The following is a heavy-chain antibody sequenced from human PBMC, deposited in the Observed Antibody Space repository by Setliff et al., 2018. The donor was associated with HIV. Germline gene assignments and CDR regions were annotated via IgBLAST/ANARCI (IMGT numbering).Heavy chain of an antibody. V-gene: IGHV4-34*01. J-gene: IGHJ4*02. CDR2: INHSGST. CDR1: GGSFSGYY. Sequence: SETLSLTCAVYGGSFSGYYWSWIRQPPGKGLEWIGEINHSGSTNYNPSLKSRVTISVDTSKNQFSLKLSSVTAADTAVYYCARIVGATTYWGQGTLVTVSS. D-gene: IGHD1-26*01. CDR3: ARIVGATTY.